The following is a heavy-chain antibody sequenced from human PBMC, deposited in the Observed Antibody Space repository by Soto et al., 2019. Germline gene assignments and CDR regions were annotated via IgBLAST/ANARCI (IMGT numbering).Heavy chain of an antibody. CDR3: AKDLGVR. J-gene: IGHJ3*01. V-gene: IGHV3-30*18. D-gene: IGHD3-10*01. CDR2: ISYDGSNK. Sequence: QVQLVESGGGVVQPGRSLRLSCAASGFTFSSYGMHWVRQAPGKGLEWVAVISYDGSNKYYADSVKGRFTISRDNSKNTLYVQMNSLRAEGTAVYYCAKDLGVRWGQGTMVTVSS. CDR1: GFTFSSYG.